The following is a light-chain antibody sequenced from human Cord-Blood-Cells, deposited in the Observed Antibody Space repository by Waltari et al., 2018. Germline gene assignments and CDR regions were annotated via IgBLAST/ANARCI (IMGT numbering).Light chain of an antibody. CDR2: DAS. CDR3: QQHNSYSPT. Sequence: DIQMTQSPSTLSASVGDRVPITCRASQSISSWLAWYQQKPGKAPKLLIYDASSLESGVPSMFSGSGSGTEFTLTISSLQPDDFATYYCQQHNSYSPTFGQGTKLEIK. V-gene: IGKV1-5*01. J-gene: IGKJ2*01. CDR1: QSISSW.